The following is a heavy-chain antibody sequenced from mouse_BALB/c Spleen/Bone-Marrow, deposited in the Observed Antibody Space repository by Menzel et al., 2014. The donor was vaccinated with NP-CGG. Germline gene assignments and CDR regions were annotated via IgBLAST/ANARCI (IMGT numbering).Heavy chain of an antibody. D-gene: IGHD1-1*01. J-gene: IGHJ2*01. CDR2: INPYNGAT. CDR1: GYSFTGYY. CDR3: ARYDYYGSSFFDY. Sequence: VHVKQSGPELVKPGVSVKISCKASGYSFTGYYMHWVKQSHVKSLEWIGRINPYNGATSYNQNFKDKASLTVDKSSSTAYMELHSLTSEDSAVYYCARYDYYGSSFFDYWGQGTTLTVSS. V-gene: IGHV1-31*01.